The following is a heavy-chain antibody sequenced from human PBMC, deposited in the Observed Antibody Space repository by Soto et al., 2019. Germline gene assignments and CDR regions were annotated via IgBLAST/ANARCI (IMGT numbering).Heavy chain of an antibody. CDR2: MNPKSGNT. CDR1: GYTFTSYD. V-gene: IGHV1-8*01. CDR3: ARGRTNWNDVFDY. J-gene: IGHJ4*02. D-gene: IGHD1-1*01. Sequence: ASVKVSCKASGYTFTSYDINWVRQATGQGLEWMGWMNPKSGNTGYAQKFQGRVTMTRNTSISTAYMELSSLRSEDTAVYYCARGRTNWNDVFDYWGQGTLVTVSS.